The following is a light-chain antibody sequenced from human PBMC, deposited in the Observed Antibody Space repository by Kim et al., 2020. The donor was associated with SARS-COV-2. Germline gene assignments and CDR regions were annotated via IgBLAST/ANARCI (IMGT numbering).Light chain of an antibody. CDR3: QQYNSYSQS. Sequence: SATVGDRVSFTCRASQGVSRSLAWYQQKPGKAPKLLISDASDLKSGVPSRFSGSGSGTQFTLTISSLQPDDFATYFCQQYNSYSQSFGQGTKLEI. CDR1: QGVSRS. V-gene: IGKV1-5*01. J-gene: IGKJ2*01. CDR2: DAS.